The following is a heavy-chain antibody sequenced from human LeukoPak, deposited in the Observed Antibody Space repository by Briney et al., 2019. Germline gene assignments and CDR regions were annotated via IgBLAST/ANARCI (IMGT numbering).Heavy chain of an antibody. Sequence: GGSLRLSCAASGFTFSDSAVHWVRQASGKGLEWVGRIRGKGFSDPPAYAASVKDRFTISRDDSESTAYLQMTDLTAEDTAVFYCTVPQSGGNWFDPWGPGTQVTVSS. CDR2: IRGKGFSDPP. D-gene: IGHD3-16*01. CDR3: TVPQSGGNWFDP. CDR1: GFTFSDSA. V-gene: IGHV3-73*01. J-gene: IGHJ5*02.